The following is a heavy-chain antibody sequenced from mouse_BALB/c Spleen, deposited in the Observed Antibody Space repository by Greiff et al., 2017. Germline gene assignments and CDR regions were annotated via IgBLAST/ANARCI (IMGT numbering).Heavy chain of an antibody. CDR2: ISSGSSTI. Sequence: EVKVVESGGGLVQPGGSRKLSCAASGFTFSSFGMHWVRQAPEKGLEWVAYISSGSSTIYYADTVKGRFTISRDNPKNTLFLQMTSLRSEDTAMFYCAREGLRREWYFDVWGAGTTVTVSS. CDR3: AREGLRREWYFDV. D-gene: IGHD2-2*01. J-gene: IGHJ1*01. V-gene: IGHV5-17*02. CDR1: GFTFSSFG.